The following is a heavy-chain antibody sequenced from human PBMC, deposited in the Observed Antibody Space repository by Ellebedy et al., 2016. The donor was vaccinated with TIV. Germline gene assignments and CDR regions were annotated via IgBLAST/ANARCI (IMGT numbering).Heavy chain of an antibody. CDR3: AREYYYGMDV. Sequence: DSRLRSDGSTTSDADLVKGRFTISRDNAKNSLYLQMNSLRAEDTAVYYCAREYYYGMDVWGQGTTVTVSS. V-gene: IGHV3-74*01. J-gene: IGHJ6*02. CDR2: LRSDGSTT.